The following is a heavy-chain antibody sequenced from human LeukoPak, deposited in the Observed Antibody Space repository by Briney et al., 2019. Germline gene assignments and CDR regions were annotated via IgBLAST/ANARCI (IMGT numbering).Heavy chain of an antibody. CDR1: GYTFIGYF. V-gene: IGHV1-2*02. CDR2: INPNSGGT. J-gene: IGHJ5*02. CDR3: ARPLRVTMIRGAAFRASSDFDP. D-gene: IGHD3-10*01. Sequence: SVKVSCKASGYTFIGYFIHWVRQAPGQGLEWMGWINPNSGGTNYAQKFQGRVTVTRDTSISTAYMELSRLKSDDTAVYYCARPLRVTMIRGAAFRASSDFDPWGQGTLVTVSS.